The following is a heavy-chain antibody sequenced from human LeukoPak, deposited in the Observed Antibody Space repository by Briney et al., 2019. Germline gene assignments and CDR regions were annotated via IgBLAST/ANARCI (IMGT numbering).Heavy chain of an antibody. J-gene: IGHJ4*02. CDR3: ARDLDSYGYSD. V-gene: IGHV3-7*01. D-gene: IGHD5-18*01. CDR1: GFTFSSYW. Sequence: GGSLSLTCAASGFTFSSYWMIWLRQAPGKGLEWVANIKQDEREKSYVVSVKGRFTISRDTAKNSLYLQMNSLRAEDTAVYYWARDLDSYGYSDWGQGTLVTVSS. CDR2: IKQDEREK.